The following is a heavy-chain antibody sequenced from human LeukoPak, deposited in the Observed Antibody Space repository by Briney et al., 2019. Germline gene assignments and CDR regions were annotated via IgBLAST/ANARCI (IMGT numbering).Heavy chain of an antibody. CDR1: GFTFSSYG. J-gene: IGHJ6*03. Sequence: GGSLRLSCAASGFTFSSYGMHWVRQAPGKGLEWVAFIRYDGSNKYYADSVKGRFTISRDNSKNTLYLQMNSLRAEDTAVYYCARERNLVTTTPLYYYYYYMDVWGKGTTVTVSS. CDR2: IRYDGSNK. CDR3: ARERNLVTTTPLYYYYYYMDV. D-gene: IGHD4-11*01. V-gene: IGHV3-30*02.